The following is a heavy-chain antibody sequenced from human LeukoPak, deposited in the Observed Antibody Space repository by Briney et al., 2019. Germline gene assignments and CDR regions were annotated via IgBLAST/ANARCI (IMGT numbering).Heavy chain of an antibody. CDR2: IKQDGSEN. CDR1: GFSFSTYW. CDR3: AKDFWGIAAAGPDY. J-gene: IGHJ4*02. D-gene: IGHD6-13*01. Sequence: GGSLRLSCVASGFSFSTYWMSWVRQAPGKGLEWVANIKQDGSENYYVDSVKGRFTISRDNAKNSVYLQMNRLRVEDTAVYYCAKDFWGIAAAGPDYWGQGTLVTVSS. V-gene: IGHV3-7*01.